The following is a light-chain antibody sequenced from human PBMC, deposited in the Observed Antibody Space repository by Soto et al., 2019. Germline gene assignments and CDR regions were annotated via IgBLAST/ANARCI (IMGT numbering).Light chain of an antibody. J-gene: IGKJ5*01. CDR3: QQSYMDPIT. CDR2: DAS. V-gene: IGKV1-39*01. CDR1: QGISTY. Sequence: IQLTQSPSSLSASVGDRVTITCRASQGISTYLNWYQKKPGKAPNLLIYDASRLQSGVPSRFSGSGGGTDFTLSISSVQPEDFATYFCQQSYMDPITFGQGTRLEI.